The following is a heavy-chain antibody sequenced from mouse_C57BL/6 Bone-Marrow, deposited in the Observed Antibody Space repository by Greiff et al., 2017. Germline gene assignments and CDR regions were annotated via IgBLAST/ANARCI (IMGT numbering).Heavy chain of an antibody. V-gene: IGHV3-6*01. Sequence: EVKLEESGPGLVKPSQSLSLTCSVTGYSITSGYYWNWIRQFPGNKLEWMGYISYDGSNNYNPSLKIRIFITRYTSKNQFFLKLNSVTTEDAATYYCARDSLYDYYWYFDVWGTGTTVTVSS. J-gene: IGHJ1*03. CDR1: GYSITSGYY. D-gene: IGHD2-4*01. CDR2: ISYDGSN. CDR3: ARDSLYDYYWYFDV.